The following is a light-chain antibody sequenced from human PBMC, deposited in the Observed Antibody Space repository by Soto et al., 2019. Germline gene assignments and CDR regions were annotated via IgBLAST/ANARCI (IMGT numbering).Light chain of an antibody. CDR2: GAS. CDR1: QGISSY. Sequence: DIQLTQSPSFLSASVGDRVTITCRASQGISSYLAWYQQKPGKAPKLLIYGASTLQSGVPSRFSGSGSGTEFTLTISSLQPEDSATYYCQQLNSYSWTFGQGTKVEIK. CDR3: QQLNSYSWT. V-gene: IGKV1-9*01. J-gene: IGKJ1*01.